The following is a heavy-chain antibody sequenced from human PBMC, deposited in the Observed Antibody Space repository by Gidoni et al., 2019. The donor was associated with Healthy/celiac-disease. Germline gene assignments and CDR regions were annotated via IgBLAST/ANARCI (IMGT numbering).Heavy chain of an antibody. CDR1: GGTFSSYT. D-gene: IGHD4-17*01. J-gene: IGHJ4*02. CDR3: ARDGGYGDYVDY. Sequence: QVQLAQSGAEVKKPGSSVKVSCKASGGTFSSYTISWVRQAPGQGLEWMGRIIPILGIANYAQKFQGRVTITADKSTSTAYMELSSLRSEDAAVYYCARDGGYGDYVDYWGQGTLVTVSS. V-gene: IGHV1-69*08. CDR2: IIPILGIA.